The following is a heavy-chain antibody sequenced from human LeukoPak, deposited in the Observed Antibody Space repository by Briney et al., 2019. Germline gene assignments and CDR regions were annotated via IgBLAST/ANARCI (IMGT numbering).Heavy chain of an antibody. CDR3: AGSSSWSLSDY. J-gene: IGHJ4*02. V-gene: IGHV3-23*01. Sequence: GGSLRLSCVASGFTVSSNYMSWVRQAPGKGLEWVSAISGSGGSTYYADSVKGRFTISRDNSKNTLYLQMNSLRAEDTAVYYCAGSSSWSLSDYWGQGTLVTVSS. CDR1: GFTVSSNY. CDR2: ISGSGGST. D-gene: IGHD6-13*01.